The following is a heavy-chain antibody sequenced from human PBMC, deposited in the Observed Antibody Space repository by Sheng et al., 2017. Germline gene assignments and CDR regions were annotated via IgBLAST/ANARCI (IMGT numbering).Heavy chain of an antibody. V-gene: IGHV4-39*07. Sequence: QLQLQESGPGLVKPSETLSLTCAVSGGSISSPNYNWGWIRQPPGKGLEWIGSIYYTGTTYYTPSLKSRVTISVDTSKNQFSLRLSSVTAADTAVYYCARDGVNWNYVGDYWGQGTLVTVSS. CDR3: ARDGVNWNYVGDY. CDR2: IYYTGTT. D-gene: IGHD1-7*01. J-gene: IGHJ4*02. CDR1: GGSISSPNYN.